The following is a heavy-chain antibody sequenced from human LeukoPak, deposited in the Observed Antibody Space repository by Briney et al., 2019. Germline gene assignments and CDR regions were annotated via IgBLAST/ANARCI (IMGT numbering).Heavy chain of an antibody. V-gene: IGHV5-51*01. D-gene: IGHD3-10*01. CDR1: GYSFTSYW. CDR3: ARQSLSYYYGSGSYRHYYYYYMDV. Sequence: GESLKISCKGSGYSFTSYWIGWVRQMPGKGLEWMGIIYPGYFDTRYSPSFQGQVTISADKSISTAYLQWSSLKASDTAMYYCARQSLSYYYGSGSYRHYYYYYMDVWGKGTTVTVSS. J-gene: IGHJ6*03. CDR2: IYPGYFDT.